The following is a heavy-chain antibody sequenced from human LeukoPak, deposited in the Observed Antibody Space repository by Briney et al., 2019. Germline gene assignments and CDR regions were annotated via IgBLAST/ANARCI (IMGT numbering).Heavy chain of an antibody. J-gene: IGHJ4*02. CDR3: ARDGEGSGVAKY. CDR1: GGSISSYN. CDR2: IYYSGSI. D-gene: IGHD2-15*01. Sequence: SETLSLTRTVSGGSISSYNWSWIRPPPGKGLEWIGYIYYSGSINYNPSLTSRVTIPVEKSKNQFSLNLRSAAAAHTDLHCCARDGEGSGVAKYWGQGTLVTVYS. V-gene: IGHV4-59*01.